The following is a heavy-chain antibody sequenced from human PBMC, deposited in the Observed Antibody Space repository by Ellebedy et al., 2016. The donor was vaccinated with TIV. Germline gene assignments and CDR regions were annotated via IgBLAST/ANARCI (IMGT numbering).Heavy chain of an antibody. V-gene: IGHV1-58*01. CDR3: AAGDFDY. Sequence: AASVKVSCKAAGFTFTSSAVQWVRQARGPRLEWIGLIVFGNGDTTYSQKFQERVTITRDMSPSTAYMELSSLRSEDTAVYYCAAGDFDYWGQGTLVPVSS. J-gene: IGHJ4*02. CDR2: IVFGNGDT. CDR1: GFTFTSSA.